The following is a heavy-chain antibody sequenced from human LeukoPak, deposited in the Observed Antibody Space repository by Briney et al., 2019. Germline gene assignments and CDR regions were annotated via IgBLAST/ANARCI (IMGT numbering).Heavy chain of an antibody. CDR2: ISAYNGNT. CDR1: GYTFTSYG. CDR3: ARDPLFRLAVAGRSSLDY. Sequence: ASVKVSCKASGYTFTSYGISWVRQAPGQGLEWMGWISAYNGNTNYAQKLQGRVTMTTDTSTSTAYMELRSLRSDDTAVYYCARDPLFRLAVAGRSSLDYWGQGTPVTVSS. V-gene: IGHV1-18*01. D-gene: IGHD6-19*01. J-gene: IGHJ4*02.